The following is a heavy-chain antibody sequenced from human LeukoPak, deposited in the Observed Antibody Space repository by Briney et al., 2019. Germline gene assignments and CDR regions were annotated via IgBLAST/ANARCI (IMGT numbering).Heavy chain of an antibody. CDR1: GASISSSY. Sequence: PSETLSLTCTVSGASISSSYWSWIRQPAGKGLEWIGRTYTSGRTNYNPPLKSRATMSVDTSKNQFSLNLRSVTAADTAVYYCAKGAGNPDWGQGTLVTVSS. CDR2: TYTSGRT. CDR3: AKGAGNPD. J-gene: IGHJ4*02. V-gene: IGHV4-4*07. D-gene: IGHD4-23*01.